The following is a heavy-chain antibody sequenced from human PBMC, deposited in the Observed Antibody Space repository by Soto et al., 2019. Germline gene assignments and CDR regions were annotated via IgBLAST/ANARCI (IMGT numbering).Heavy chain of an antibody. CDR2: ISPILGNA. Sequence: SVKVSCKASGYTFTSYGISWVRQAPGQGLEWMGRISPILGNANYAQKFQGRVTITADTSTSTAYMELRSLRSEDTAVYYCATYSGYLQYWGQGTLVNVS. J-gene: IGHJ4*02. V-gene: IGHV1-69*04. CDR1: GYTFTSYG. D-gene: IGHD5-12*01. CDR3: ATYSGYLQY.